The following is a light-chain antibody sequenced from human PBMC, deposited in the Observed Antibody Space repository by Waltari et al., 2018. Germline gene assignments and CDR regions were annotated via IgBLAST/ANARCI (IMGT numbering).Light chain of an antibody. CDR2: DTS. CDR3: QQRSNGPPLT. Sequence: EIVLTQSSTIFSLSPVDRANTSCSASQCVRGSLALYQQRPGQAPRLLIYDTSDRATGVPARFSGSGSGTDFTLTISSLEPEDFAVYFCQQRSNGPPLTFGGGTKVEVK. CDR1: QCVRGS. V-gene: IGKV3-11*01. J-gene: IGKJ4*01.